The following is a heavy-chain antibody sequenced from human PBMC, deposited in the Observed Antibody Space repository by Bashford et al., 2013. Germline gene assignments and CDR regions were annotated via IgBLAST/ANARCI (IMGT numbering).Heavy chain of an antibody. CDR3: VKEGYGRTINFGLAV. D-gene: IGHD5-18*01. J-gene: IGHJ6*02. V-gene: IGHV4-59*12. CDR1: VIPSVVTT. Sequence: SETSHSPALSLVIPSVVTTGAGSASTQEGPGVDWVHLLQWEYQVQPSLKSRVTISVDTSKNQFSLKLSSVTAADTAVYYCVKEGYGRTINFGLAVWGHGTTVTVSS. CDR2: LLQWEY.